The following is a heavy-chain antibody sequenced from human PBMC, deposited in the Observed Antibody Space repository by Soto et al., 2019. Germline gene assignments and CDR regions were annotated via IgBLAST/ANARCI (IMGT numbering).Heavy chain of an antibody. CDR2: ILGSVDTT. D-gene: IGHD2-15*01. CDR3: AKSPYCTGGSCAIVF. V-gene: IGHV3-23*01. J-gene: IGHJ4*03. Sequence: PGGSLRLSCAASGFTFSTHVMSWVRQAPGKGLEWVSAILGSVDTTYYADSVKGRFTISRDSSKSTLYLQMNSLRAEDTAVYYCAKSPYCTGGSCAIVFWGQGTLVTVSS. CDR1: GFTFSTHV.